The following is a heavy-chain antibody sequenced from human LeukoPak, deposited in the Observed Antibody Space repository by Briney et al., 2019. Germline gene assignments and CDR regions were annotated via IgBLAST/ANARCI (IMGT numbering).Heavy chain of an antibody. CDR2: IYYSGST. CDR3: ARAGVDPNCTNGVCHKPIDY. J-gene: IGHJ4*02. D-gene: IGHD2-8*01. V-gene: IGHV4-59*01. CDR1: GGSISSYY. Sequence: SETLSLTCTVSGGSISSYYWSWIRQPPGKGLEWIGYIYYSGSTNYNPSLKSRVTISVDTSKNQFSLKLSSVTAADTAVYYCARAGVDPNCTNGVCHKPIDYWGQGTLVTVSS.